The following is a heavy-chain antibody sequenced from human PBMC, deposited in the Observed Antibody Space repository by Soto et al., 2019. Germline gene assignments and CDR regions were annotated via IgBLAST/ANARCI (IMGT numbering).Heavy chain of an antibody. CDR2: VSGSGGST. D-gene: IGHD4-17*01. V-gene: IGHV3-23*01. Sequence: EVQLLESGGGLVQPGGSLRLSCAVSGFTFSSYAMSWVRQAPGKGLEWVSAVSGSGGSTYYADSVKGRFTISRDNSKNTLYLQMNSLRAEDTAIYYCAKDWAVKDGDYDYFDYWGQGTLVTVSS. J-gene: IGHJ4*02. CDR3: AKDWAVKDGDYDYFDY. CDR1: GFTFSSYA.